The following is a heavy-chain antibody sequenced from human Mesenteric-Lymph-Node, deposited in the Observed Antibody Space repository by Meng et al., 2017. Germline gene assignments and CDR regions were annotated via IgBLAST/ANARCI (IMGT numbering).Heavy chain of an antibody. Sequence: VQLPESGPGLVSPSGTLSLTCAVSGGSIISSVWWSWVRQSAGKGLEWIGEIFHSGSTQYNPSLKSRATISVDKSKNQFTLKLTSLTAADTATYYCARFDISTSGRGDYWGQGILVTVSS. J-gene: IGHJ4*02. CDR1: GGSIISSVW. CDR2: IFHSGST. CDR3: ARFDISTSGRGDY. V-gene: IGHV4-4*02. D-gene: IGHD1-26*01.